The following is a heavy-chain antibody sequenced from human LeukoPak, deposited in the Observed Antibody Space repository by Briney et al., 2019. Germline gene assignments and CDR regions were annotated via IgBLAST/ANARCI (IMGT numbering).Heavy chain of an antibody. J-gene: IGHJ5*02. V-gene: IGHV3-11*01. Sequence: PGGSLRLSCAASGFTFSDYYMSWIRQAPGKGLEWVSYISSSGSTKYYADSVKGRFTVSRDNAKNSLDLQMNSLRADDTAVYSCARDSTSVGAFDPWGQGALVTVSS. CDR3: ARDSTSVGAFDP. CDR1: GFTFSDYY. CDR2: ISSSGSTK.